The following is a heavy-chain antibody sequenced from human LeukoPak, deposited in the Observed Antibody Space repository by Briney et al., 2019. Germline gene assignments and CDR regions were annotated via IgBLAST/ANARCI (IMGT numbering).Heavy chain of an antibody. CDR1: GFTFSSYA. CDR3: ATASFHYYGSGSYYSVWFDP. J-gene: IGHJ5*02. V-gene: IGHV3-30-3*01. CDR2: ISYDGSNK. D-gene: IGHD3-10*01. Sequence: GGSLRLSCAASGFTFSSYAMHWVRQAPGKGLEWVAVISYDGSNKYYADSVKGRFTISRDNSKNTLYLQMNSLRSEDTAVYYCATASFHYYGSGSYYSVWFDPWGQGTLVTVSS.